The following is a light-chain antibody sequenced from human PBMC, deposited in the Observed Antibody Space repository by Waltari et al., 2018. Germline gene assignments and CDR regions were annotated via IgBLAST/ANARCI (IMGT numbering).Light chain of an antibody. CDR2: GAS. Sequence: DIQMTQSPSSLSASVGDRVTITCRASQSISTFLNWYQQKPGKAPNLLIYGASSLHTGVPSRFSGSGSGTDFTLTITSLQPEDFATYYCQQSYSTPPTFGQGTKLDIK. V-gene: IGKV1-39*01. CDR3: QQSYSTPPT. J-gene: IGKJ2*01. CDR1: QSISTF.